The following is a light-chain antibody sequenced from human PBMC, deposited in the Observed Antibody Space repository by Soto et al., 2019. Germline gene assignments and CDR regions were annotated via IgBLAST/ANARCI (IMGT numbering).Light chain of an antibody. V-gene: IGKV1-6*01. CDR1: QGISKD. CDR3: LQHYNYPYT. CDR2: AAT. J-gene: IGKJ2*01. Sequence: AIQMTQSPSSLSASVGDRVTITCRASQGISKDLGWYQQKPGQAPKVLISAATRLQSGVPSRFSGSGSGTDFTLTISSLQPEDVATYYCLQHYNYPYTFGQGTKLEIK.